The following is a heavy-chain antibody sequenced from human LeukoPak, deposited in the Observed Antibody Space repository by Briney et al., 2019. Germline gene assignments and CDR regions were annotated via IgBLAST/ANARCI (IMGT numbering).Heavy chain of an antibody. CDR2: INHSGST. CDR1: GGSFSGYY. J-gene: IGHJ4*02. V-gene: IGHV4-34*01. Sequence: SETLSLTCAVYGGSFSGYYWSWIRQPPGKGLEWIGEINHSGSTNYNPFLKSRVTISVDTSKNQFSLKLSSVTAADTAVYYCARGHTTLDYWGQGTLVTVSS. CDR3: ARGHTTLDY. D-gene: IGHD1-26*01.